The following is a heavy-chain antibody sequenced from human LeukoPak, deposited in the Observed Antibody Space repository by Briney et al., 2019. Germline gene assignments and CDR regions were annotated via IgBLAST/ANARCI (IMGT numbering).Heavy chain of an antibody. J-gene: IGHJ4*02. Sequence: GGSLRLSCAASGFTFSNAWMSWVRQAPGKGLEWVGRIKSKTDGETTDYAAPVKGRFTISRDDSKNTLYLQMNSLKTEDTAVYYCTTDRERYFDWSSPYYFDYWGQGTLVTVSS. V-gene: IGHV3-15*01. CDR1: GFTFSNAW. CDR3: TTDRERYFDWSSPYYFDY. CDR2: IKSKTDGETT. D-gene: IGHD3-9*01.